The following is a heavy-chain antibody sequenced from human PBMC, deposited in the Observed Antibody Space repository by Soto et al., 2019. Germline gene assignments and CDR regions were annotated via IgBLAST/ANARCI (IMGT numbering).Heavy chain of an antibody. CDR3: AADSGRGGRAFDH. CDR2: LYLGGAP. D-gene: IGHD3-10*01. CDR1: AASITNFF. V-gene: IGHV4-4*07. Sequence: QVQIQESGPGLVTPSDTLSLTCTVSAASITNFFWNWVRQPAGGPLEWIGRLYLGGAPTYHPSLRSRLFMSADTSKNQVSLKLTSVTAADTAVYYCAADSGRGGRAFDHWGHGALATVSS. J-gene: IGHJ4*01.